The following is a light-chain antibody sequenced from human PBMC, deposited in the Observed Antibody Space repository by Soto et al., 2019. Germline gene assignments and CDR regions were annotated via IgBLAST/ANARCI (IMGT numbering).Light chain of an antibody. CDR1: SSDVGRYNL. J-gene: IGLJ3*02. CDR3: CSYARSSTWV. V-gene: IGLV2-23*02. CDR2: EVS. Sequence: QSALTQPASLSGSPGQSITISCTGTSSDVGRYNLVSWYQQHPGKAPKLMIYEVSKRPSGVSNRFSGSKSGNTASLTISGLQAEDEADYYCCSYARSSTWVFGGGTKLTVL.